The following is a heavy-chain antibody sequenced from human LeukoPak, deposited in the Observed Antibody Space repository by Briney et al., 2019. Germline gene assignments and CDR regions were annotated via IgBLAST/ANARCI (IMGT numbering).Heavy chain of an antibody. CDR2: INPNSGGT. Sequence: GASVKVSCKASGYTFTSYGISWVRQAPGQGLEWMGWINPNSGGTNSAQKFQGRVTMTRDTSISTAYMELSRLRSDDTAVYYCAGGGLSGQLDYWGQGTLVTVSS. V-gene: IGHV1-2*02. J-gene: IGHJ4*02. CDR3: AGGGLSGQLDY. CDR1: GYTFTSYG. D-gene: IGHD6-19*01.